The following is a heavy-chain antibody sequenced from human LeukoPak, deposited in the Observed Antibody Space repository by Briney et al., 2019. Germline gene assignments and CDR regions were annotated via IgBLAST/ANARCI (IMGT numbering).Heavy chain of an antibody. D-gene: IGHD3-10*01. CDR1: GFTFSYYS. V-gene: IGHV3-21*04. CDR3: ARFSGPGMQHYYYYMDV. Sequence: PGGSLRLSCAASGFTFSYYSMIWVRQAPGKGLEWVSVIGTSSSPTYYADSVKGRFTVSRDNSKNMMYLQMNSLRAEDAAVYYCARFSGPGMQHYYYYMDVWGTGTTVTVSS. CDR2: IGTSSSPT. J-gene: IGHJ6*03.